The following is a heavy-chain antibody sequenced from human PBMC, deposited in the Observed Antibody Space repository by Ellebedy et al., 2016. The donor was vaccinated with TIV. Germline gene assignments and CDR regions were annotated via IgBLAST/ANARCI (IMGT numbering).Heavy chain of an antibody. CDR1: GFTVSSNY. CDR3: ARVGDDYGDYYFDY. D-gene: IGHD4-17*01. CDR2: IYSGGST. Sequence: GGSLRLXCAASGFTVSSNYMSWVRQAPGKGLEWVSVIYSGGSTYYADSVKGRFTISRDNSKNTLYLQMNSLRAEDTAVYYCARVGDDYGDYYFDYWGQGTLVTVSS. V-gene: IGHV3-53*01. J-gene: IGHJ4*02.